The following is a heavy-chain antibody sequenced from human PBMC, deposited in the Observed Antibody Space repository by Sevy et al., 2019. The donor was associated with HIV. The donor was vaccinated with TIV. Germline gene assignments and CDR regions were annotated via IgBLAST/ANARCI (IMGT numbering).Heavy chain of an antibody. CDR1: GFTFSRYS. CDR3: ARGPDCGGDCDIGFYYPLDV. D-gene: IGHD2-21*02. CDR2: ISGNSAAI. V-gene: IGHV3-48*02. Sequence: GGSLRLSCAASGFTFSRYSMNWVCQAPGKGLEWISYISGNSAAIYYADSVKGRFTVSRDNDNDALYLQLNSLRYDDTALYYCARGPDCGGDCDIGFYYPLDVWGQGTTVTVSS. J-gene: IGHJ6*02.